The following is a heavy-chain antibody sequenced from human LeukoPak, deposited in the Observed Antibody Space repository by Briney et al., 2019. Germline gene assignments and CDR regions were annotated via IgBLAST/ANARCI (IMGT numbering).Heavy chain of an antibody. D-gene: IGHD3-22*01. Sequence: SVKVSCKASGGTFSSYAISWVRQAPGQGLEWMGGIIPIFGTANYAQKFQGRVTITTDESTSTAYMELSSLRSEDTAVYYCAVDSSGYYRVFDYWGQGTLVTVPS. V-gene: IGHV1-69*05. CDR1: GGTFSSYA. J-gene: IGHJ4*02. CDR3: AVDSSGYYRVFDY. CDR2: IIPIFGTA.